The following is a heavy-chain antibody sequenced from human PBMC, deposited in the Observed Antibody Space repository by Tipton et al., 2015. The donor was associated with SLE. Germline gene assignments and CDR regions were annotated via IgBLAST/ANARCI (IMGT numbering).Heavy chain of an antibody. CDR3: ARDGPRWFDP. J-gene: IGHJ5*02. CDR2: IYYSGST. CDR1: GGSFSGYY. V-gene: IGHV4-59*01. Sequence: TLSLTCVVYGGSFSGYYWSWVRQPPGKGLEWIGYIYYSGSTNYNPSLKSRVTISVDTSKNQFSLKLSSVTAADTAVYYCARDGPRWFDPWGQGTLVTASS.